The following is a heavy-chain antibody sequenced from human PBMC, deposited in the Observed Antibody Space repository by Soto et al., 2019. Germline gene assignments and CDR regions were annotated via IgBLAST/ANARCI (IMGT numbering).Heavy chain of an antibody. J-gene: IGHJ4*02. V-gene: IGHV1-18*01. CDR2: ISAYNNNT. Sequence: QVQLVQSGAEVKKPGASVRVSCKASGYTFSRYGISWVRQAPGQGLEWMGWISAYNNNTNSAQKLQGRVTMTIDTSTTTAYMELRGLRSDDTAVYYCARGPPFVPVAIGIFDYWGQGTLVTVSS. CDR3: ARGPPFVPVAIGIFDY. D-gene: IGHD2-2*02. CDR1: GYTFSRYG.